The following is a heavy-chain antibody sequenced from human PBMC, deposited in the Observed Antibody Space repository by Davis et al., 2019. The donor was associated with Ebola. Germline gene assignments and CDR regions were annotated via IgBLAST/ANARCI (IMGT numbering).Heavy chain of an antibody. CDR3: AKDPVRDSSGYYFDY. CDR2: ISGSGGST. CDR1: GFTFSSYA. D-gene: IGHD3-22*01. V-gene: IGHV3-23*01. J-gene: IGHJ4*02. Sequence: PGGSLRLSCAASGFTFSSYAMSWVRQAPGKRLEWISTISGSGGSTYYADSVKGRFTISRDNSKNTLYLQMNSLRAEDTAVYYCAKDPVRDSSGYYFDYWGQGTLVTVSS.